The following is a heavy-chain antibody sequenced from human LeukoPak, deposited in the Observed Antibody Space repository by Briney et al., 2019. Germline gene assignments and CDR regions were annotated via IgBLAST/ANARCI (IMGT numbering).Heavy chain of an antibody. CDR3: ALFNYYDSSGYYRRLYYFDY. V-gene: IGHV1-18*01. Sequence: GASVKVSCKASGYTFTSYGISWVRQAPGQGLEWMGWISAYNGNTNYAQKLQGRVTMTTDTSTSTAYMELRSLRSDDTAVYYCALFNYYDSSGYYRRLYYFDYWGQGTLVTVSS. D-gene: IGHD3-22*01. J-gene: IGHJ4*02. CDR1: GYTFTSYG. CDR2: ISAYNGNT.